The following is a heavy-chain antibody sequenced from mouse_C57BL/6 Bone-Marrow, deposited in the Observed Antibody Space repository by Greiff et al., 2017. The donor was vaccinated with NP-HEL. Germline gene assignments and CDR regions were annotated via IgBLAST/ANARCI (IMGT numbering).Heavy chain of an antibody. CDR2: IYPRSGNT. V-gene: IGHV1-81*01. J-gene: IGHJ4*01. CDR3: ARGGNYWYAMDY. D-gene: IGHD2-1*01. CDR1: GYTFTSYG. Sequence: VLLQQSGAELARPGASVKLSCKASGYTFTSYGISWVKQRTGPGLEWIGAIYPRSGNTYYNEKFKGKATLTADKSSSTAYMELRSLTSEDSAVYFCARGGNYWYAMDYWGQGTSVTVSS.